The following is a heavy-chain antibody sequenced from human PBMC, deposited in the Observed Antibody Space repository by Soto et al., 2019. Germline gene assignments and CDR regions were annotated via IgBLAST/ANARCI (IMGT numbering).Heavy chain of an antibody. J-gene: IGHJ4*02. V-gene: IGHV4-4*07. CDR1: GGSISSYY. CDR2: IYTSGTT. Sequence: SETLSLTCSVSGGSISSYYWTWIRQPSGKGLEWIGRIYTSGTTNYNPSLESRVTMSVDTSKNQFSLRLSSVTAADTAVYYCARGRGSTGTTYYFDYWGQGTLVTVSS. CDR3: ARGRGSTGTTYYFDY. D-gene: IGHD1-1*01.